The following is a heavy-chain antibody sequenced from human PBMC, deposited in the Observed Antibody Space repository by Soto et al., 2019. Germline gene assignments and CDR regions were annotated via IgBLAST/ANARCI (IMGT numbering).Heavy chain of an antibody. D-gene: IGHD3-22*01. V-gene: IGHV1-8*01. CDR3: ARDPVNYYDSSGYFRPGYFDY. J-gene: IGHJ4*02. CDR2: INPNSGNI. CDR1: GDTFTTYD. Sequence: ASVKVSCKASGDTFTTYDINWVRQATGHGLEWMGWINPNSGNIGYAQRFQGRVTMTRDTAIRTAYMEVSSLRSEDTAVYYCARDPVNYYDSSGYFRPGYFDYWGQGTLVTVS.